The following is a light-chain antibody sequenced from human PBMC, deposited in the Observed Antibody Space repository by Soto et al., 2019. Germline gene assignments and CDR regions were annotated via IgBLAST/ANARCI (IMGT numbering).Light chain of an antibody. CDR3: QSYDTSLSGSV. Sequence: QAVVTQPPSVSGAPGQRVTISCTGSTSNFGAGFDVHWYQQLPGTAPKLLIFGNSNRPSGVPDRFSGSKSGTSASLAITGLQAEDEAHYYCQSYDTSLSGSVFGGGTKLTVL. V-gene: IGLV1-40*01. CDR1: TSNFGAGFD. J-gene: IGLJ3*02. CDR2: GNS.